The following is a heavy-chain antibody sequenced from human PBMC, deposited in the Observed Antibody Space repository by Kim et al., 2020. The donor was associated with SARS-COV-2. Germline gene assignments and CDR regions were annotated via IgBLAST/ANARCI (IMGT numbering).Heavy chain of an antibody. D-gene: IGHD6-19*01. Sequence: KFQGRVTMTRDTSTRTVYMGLSSLRSEDTAVYYCARVEQWLVTGGWGMDVWGQGTTVTVSS. CDR3: ARVEQWLVTGGWGMDV. J-gene: IGHJ6*02. V-gene: IGHV1-46*01.